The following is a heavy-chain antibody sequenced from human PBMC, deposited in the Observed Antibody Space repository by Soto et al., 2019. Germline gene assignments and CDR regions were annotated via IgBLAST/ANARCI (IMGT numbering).Heavy chain of an antibody. CDR2: IYSSSTNT. J-gene: IGHJ4*02. D-gene: IGHD2-15*01. Sequence: PGGSLRLSCAASGFTFSDYSMSWIRQAPGKGLEWVSYIYSSSTNTNYADSVKGRFTISRDNAKNSLYLQMNSLRAEDTAVYYCARGVGIDYWGQGTQVTAPQ. V-gene: IGHV3-11*05. CDR1: GFTFSDYS. CDR3: ARGVGIDY.